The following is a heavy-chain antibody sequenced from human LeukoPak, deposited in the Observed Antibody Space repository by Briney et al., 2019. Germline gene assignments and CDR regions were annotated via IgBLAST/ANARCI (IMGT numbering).Heavy chain of an antibody. V-gene: IGHV3-7*03. Sequence: PGGSLRPYSAASGFTFSSYWMSWVRQAPGKGLKRVANIKQDGSEKYYVDSVKGRFTTSRDNAKNSLYLQMNSLRAEDTAVYYCARAPVGCSGGSCYSAYFDYWGQGTLVTVSS. J-gene: IGHJ4*02. D-gene: IGHD2-15*01. CDR2: IKQDGSEK. CDR3: ARAPVGCSGGSCYSAYFDY. CDR1: GFTFSSYW.